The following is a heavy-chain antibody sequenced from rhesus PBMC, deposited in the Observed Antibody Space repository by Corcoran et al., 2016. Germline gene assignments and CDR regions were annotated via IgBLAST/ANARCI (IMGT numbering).Heavy chain of an antibody. CDR3: ARVGAAGGRSLEV. D-gene: IGHD6-25*01. J-gene: IGHJ5-2*02. Sequence: QLQLQESGPGLVKPSEALSLTCAVSGGSIRSNWWSWIRQPPGKGLEWIGLISGRGGRTRSHPSLDDRSTISTATSTNQLSRKLISVTAAVTAVYYCARVGAAGGRSLEVWGRG. CDR1: GGSIRSNW. CDR2: ISGRGGRT. V-gene: IGHV4-173*01.